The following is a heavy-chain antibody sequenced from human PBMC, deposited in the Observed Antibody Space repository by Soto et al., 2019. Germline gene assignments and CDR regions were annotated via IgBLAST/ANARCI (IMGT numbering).Heavy chain of an antibody. J-gene: IGHJ4*02. CDR2: INSDGSST. Sequence: PGGSLRLSCAASGFTFSSYWMHWVRQAPGKGLVWVSRINSDGSSTSYADSVKGRFTISRDNAKNTLYLQMNSLRAEDTAVYYCAPSIAARPLSYWGQGTLVTVSS. D-gene: IGHD6-6*01. V-gene: IGHV3-74*01. CDR1: GFTFSSYW. CDR3: APSIAARPLSY.